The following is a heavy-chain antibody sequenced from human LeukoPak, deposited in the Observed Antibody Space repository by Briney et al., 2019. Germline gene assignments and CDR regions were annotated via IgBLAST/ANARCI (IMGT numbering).Heavy chain of an antibody. V-gene: IGHV3-21*01. J-gene: IGHJ4*02. CDR3: ARKGFYGGNSDFDY. Sequence: PGGSLRLSCAASGFTFSSYSMNWVRQAPGKGLEWVSSISSSSSYIYYADSVKGRSTISRDNAKNSLYLQMNSLRAEDTAVYYCARKGFYGGNSDFDYWGQGTLVTVSS. D-gene: IGHD4-23*01. CDR2: ISSSSSYI. CDR1: GFTFSSYS.